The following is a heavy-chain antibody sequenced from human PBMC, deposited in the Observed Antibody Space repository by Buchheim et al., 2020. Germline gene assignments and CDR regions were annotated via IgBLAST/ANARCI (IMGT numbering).Heavy chain of an antibody. CDR2: INPNSGST. Sequence: QVQLVQSGAEVKKPGASVKVSCKASGYTFTSYYMHWVRQAPGQGLEWMGIINPNSGSTSYAQKFQGRVTMTRDTSISTAYMELSSLRSEDTAVYYCARVFPRKYYFDYWGQGTL. D-gene: IGHD3-3*01. CDR3: ARVFPRKYYFDY. J-gene: IGHJ4*02. CDR1: GYTFTSYY. V-gene: IGHV1-46*01.